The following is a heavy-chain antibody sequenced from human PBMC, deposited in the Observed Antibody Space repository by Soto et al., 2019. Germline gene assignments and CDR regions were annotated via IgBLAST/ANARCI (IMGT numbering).Heavy chain of an antibody. J-gene: IGHJ6*02. V-gene: IGHV1-69*13. D-gene: IGHD4-17*01. CDR3: ARDPYGDYVREYYYYYYGMDV. Sequence: GASVKVSCKASGGTFSSYAISWVRQAPGQGLEWTGGIIPIFGTANYAQKFQGRVTITADESTSTAYMELSSLRSEDTAVYYCARDPYGDYVREYYYYYYGMDVWGQGTTVTVSS. CDR1: GGTFSSYA. CDR2: IIPIFGTA.